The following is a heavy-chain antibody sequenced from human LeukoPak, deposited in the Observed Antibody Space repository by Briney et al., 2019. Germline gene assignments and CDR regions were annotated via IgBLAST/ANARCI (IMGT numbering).Heavy chain of an antibody. V-gene: IGHV3-23*01. D-gene: IGHD1/OR15-1a*01. CDR3: ARNNSGPNPFDL. CDR1: GFFFSNYA. J-gene: IGHJ4*02. Sequence: GGSLRLSCAASGFFFSNYAMSWVRQAPGKGLQWVSGINTDGSDTPYADSVKGRFTISRDNSKNTLYLQMNSLKVEDTAIYYCARNNSGPNPFDLWGQGTLVTVSS. CDR2: INTDGSDT.